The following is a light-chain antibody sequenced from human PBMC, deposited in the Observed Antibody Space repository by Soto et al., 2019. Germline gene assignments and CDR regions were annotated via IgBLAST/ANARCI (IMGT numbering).Light chain of an antibody. CDR2: EVV. CDR1: SSDVGYYNY. Sequence: QSVLTQPASVSGSPGQSITISCTGTSSDVGYYNYVSWFQQHPGKAPKLMISEVVNRPSGVSIRFSGSKSGDTASLTITGLQAEDEADYYCSSYTSSSTLYVFGTGTKVTVL. CDR3: SSYTSSSTLYV. V-gene: IGLV2-14*01. J-gene: IGLJ1*01.